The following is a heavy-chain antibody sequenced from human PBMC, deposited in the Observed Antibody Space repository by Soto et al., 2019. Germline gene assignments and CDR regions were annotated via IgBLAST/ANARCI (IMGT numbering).Heavy chain of an antibody. CDR2: INPNSGGT. CDR3: ARDRGSGWYLTYYYYGMDV. Sequence: GESLKISCKGSGYSFTSYWIGWVRQAPGQGLEWMGWINPNSGGTNYAQKFQGRVTMTRDTSISTAYMELSRLRSDDTAVYYCARDRGSGWYLTYYYYGMDVWGQGTTVTVSS. V-gene: IGHV1-2*02. CDR1: GYSFTSYW. J-gene: IGHJ6*02. D-gene: IGHD6-19*01.